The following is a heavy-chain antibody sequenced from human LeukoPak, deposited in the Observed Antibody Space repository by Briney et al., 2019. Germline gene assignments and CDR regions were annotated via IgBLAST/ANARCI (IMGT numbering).Heavy chain of an antibody. Sequence: SETLSLTCAISGASFSSSGYYWIWVRQPPGKGLEWIGGISYGGHTYYSPSLRSRVTISVDTSNDRFSLQLSSVTAADTAVYYCARAPPGVTTGTAFDSWGQGTMVTVSS. V-gene: IGHV4-39*01. CDR3: ARAPPGVTTGTAFDS. D-gene: IGHD4-17*01. CDR2: ISYGGHT. J-gene: IGHJ3*02. CDR1: GASFSSSGYY.